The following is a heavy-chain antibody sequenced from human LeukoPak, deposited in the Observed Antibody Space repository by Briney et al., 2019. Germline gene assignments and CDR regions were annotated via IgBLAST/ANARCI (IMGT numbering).Heavy chain of an antibody. J-gene: IGHJ4*02. CDR1: GYTFTGYY. CDR2: INPNSGGT. CDR3: ARDIEAAAAGTYFDY. D-gene: IGHD6-13*01. Sequence: ASVKISCKASGYTFTGYYIHWVRQAPGQGLEWMGWINPNSGGTNYAQKFQGRVTMTRDTSIRTAYMEMSRLRSDDTAVYYCARDIEAAAAGTYFDYWAQGTLVTVSS. V-gene: IGHV1-2*02.